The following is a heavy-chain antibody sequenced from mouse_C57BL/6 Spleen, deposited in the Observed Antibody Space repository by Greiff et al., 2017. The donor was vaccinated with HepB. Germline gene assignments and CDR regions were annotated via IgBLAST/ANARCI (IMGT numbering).Heavy chain of an antibody. D-gene: IGHD2-12*01. Sequence: VQRVESGAELVRPGASVTLSCKASGYTFTDYEMHWVKQTPVHGLEWIGAIDPETGGTAYNQKFKGKAILTADKSSSTAYMELRSLTSEDSAVYYCTRGRAYYSSAFAYWGQGTLVTVSA. CDR2: IDPETGGT. J-gene: IGHJ3*01. CDR3: TRGRAYYSSAFAY. V-gene: IGHV1-15*01. CDR1: GYTFTDYE.